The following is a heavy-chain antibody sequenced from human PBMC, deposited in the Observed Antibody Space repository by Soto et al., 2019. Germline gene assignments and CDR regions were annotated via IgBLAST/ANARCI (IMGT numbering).Heavy chain of an antibody. CDR1: GYTFSSYH. CDR3: AKDQLYIRGVIHNWFDP. CDR2: ISAYNGNT. D-gene: IGHD3-10*02. V-gene: IGHV1-18*01. Sequence: ASVKVSCKASGYTFSSYHISWVRQAPGQGLEWMGWISAYNGNTNYAQKLQGRVTMTTDTSTSTAYMELRSLRSDDTAVYYCAKDQLYIRGVIHNWFDPWGQGTLVTVSS. J-gene: IGHJ5*02.